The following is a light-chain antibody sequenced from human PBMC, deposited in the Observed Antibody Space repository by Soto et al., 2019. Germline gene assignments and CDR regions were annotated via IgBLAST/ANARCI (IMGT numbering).Light chain of an antibody. V-gene: IGKV1-6*01. J-gene: IGKJ4*01. CDR2: AAT. CDR1: QGIRND. CDR3: LQSFAYPFS. Sequence: AIEMTQSPSSLSASVGDRVTITCRASQGIRNDSGWYQQKPGQAPKFLIYAATRLQSGVPSRFSGSASGTDFTLTITSLQPEDFATYFCLQSFAYPFSFGGGTKVDIK.